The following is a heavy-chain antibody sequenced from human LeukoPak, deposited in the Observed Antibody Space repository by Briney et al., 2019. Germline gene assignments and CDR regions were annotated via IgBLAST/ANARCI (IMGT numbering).Heavy chain of an antibody. CDR2: INPNSGGT. J-gene: IGHJ4*02. Sequence: GASVKVSCKASGYTFTGYYMHWVRQAPGQGLEWVGRINPNSGGTNYAQKFQGRVTMTRDTSISTAYMELKTLRSDDTAVYYCAREDGFCSSSSCYNDYWGQGTLVTVSS. D-gene: IGHD2-2*02. V-gene: IGHV1-2*06. CDR3: AREDGFCSSSSCYNDY. CDR1: GYTFTGYY.